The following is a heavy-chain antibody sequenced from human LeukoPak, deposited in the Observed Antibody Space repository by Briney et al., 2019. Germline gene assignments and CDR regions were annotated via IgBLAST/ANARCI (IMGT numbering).Heavy chain of an antibody. J-gene: IGHJ4*02. CDR1: GYTFTGYY. Sequence: VASVKVSCKASGYTFTGYYMHWVRQAPGQGLEWMGRINPNSGGTNYAQKFQGRITMTRDTSISTAYMELSRLRSDDTAVYYCARESYSSSWTPGRDYWGQGTLVTVSS. CDR2: INPNSGGT. V-gene: IGHV1-2*06. D-gene: IGHD6-13*01. CDR3: ARESYSSSWTPGRDY.